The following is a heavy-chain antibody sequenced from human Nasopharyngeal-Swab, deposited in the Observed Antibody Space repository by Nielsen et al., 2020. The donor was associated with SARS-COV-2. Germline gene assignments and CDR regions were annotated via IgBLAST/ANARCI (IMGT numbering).Heavy chain of an antibody. V-gene: IGHV1-18*01. D-gene: IGHD3-10*01. CDR3: ARGRGPTDY. CDR2: ISTQTGYT. CDR1: ADTSHGFD. Sequence: SSMDFCYVAADTSHGFDVSWGRQAPGQGLEWMGWISTQTGYTNYAQRFQGRVTMTTDTFTTTAYMELRSLRFDDAAVYYCARGRGPTDYWGQGTLVTVSS. J-gene: IGHJ4*02.